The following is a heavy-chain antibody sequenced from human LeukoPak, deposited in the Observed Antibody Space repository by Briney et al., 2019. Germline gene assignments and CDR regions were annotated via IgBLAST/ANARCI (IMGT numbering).Heavy chain of an antibody. CDR1: GDSISSYY. CDR2: IYTTGST. Sequence: PSETLSLICIVSGDSISSYYWSWIPQPAGRGREWIGRIYTTGSTNYNPSLKSRVSMSVDTSKYHFSLKLSSVTAADTAVYYCARGIAAAAKQGGFDFWGQGTLVTVSS. J-gene: IGHJ4*02. V-gene: IGHV4-4*07. CDR3: ARGIAAAAKQGGFDF. D-gene: IGHD6-13*01.